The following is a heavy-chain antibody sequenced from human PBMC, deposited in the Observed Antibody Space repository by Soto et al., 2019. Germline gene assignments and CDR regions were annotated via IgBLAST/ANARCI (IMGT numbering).Heavy chain of an antibody. CDR3: AKDLLWSSSWHEEYNWFDP. J-gene: IGHJ5*02. V-gene: IGHV3-23*01. D-gene: IGHD6-13*01. CDR2: ISGSGGST. CDR1: GFTFSSYA. Sequence: GSLRLSCAASGFTFSSYAMSWVRQAPGKGLEWVSAISGSGGSTYYADSVKGRFTISRDNSKNTLYLQMNSLRAEDTAVYYCAKDLLWSSSWHEEYNWFDPWGQGTLVTVSS.